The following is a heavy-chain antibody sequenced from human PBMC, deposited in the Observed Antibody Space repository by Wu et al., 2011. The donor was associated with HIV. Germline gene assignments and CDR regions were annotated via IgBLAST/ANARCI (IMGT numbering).Heavy chain of an antibody. V-gene: IGHV1-69*05. CDR2: IIPIFGTT. CDR1: GGTFSSYA. CDR3: ARPRAMVRGVMSPLDYYMDV. J-gene: IGHJ6*03. Sequence: QVQLVQSGAEVKKPGSSVKVSCKASGGTFSSYAISWVQQAPGQGLEWMGGIIPIFGTTNYAQKFQGRVTITTDESTSTAYMELSSLRSEDTAVYYCARPRAMVRGVMSPLDYYMDVWGKGTTVTVS. D-gene: IGHD3-10*01.